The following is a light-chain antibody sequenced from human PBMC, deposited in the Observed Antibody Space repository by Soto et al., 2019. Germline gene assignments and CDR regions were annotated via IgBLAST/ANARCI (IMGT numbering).Light chain of an antibody. J-gene: IGKJ2*01. V-gene: IGKV1-39*01. CDR1: QSVRTY. CDR3: HQSFTIPYP. Sequence: DIQMTQSPSSLSASVGDRVTITCRASQSVRTYLNWYQRKPGKAPKVLIYGASALQSGVPSRFSGSGSGTDFTLTVSSLQPEDFATYYCHQSFTIPYPFGQGTKLEIK. CDR2: GAS.